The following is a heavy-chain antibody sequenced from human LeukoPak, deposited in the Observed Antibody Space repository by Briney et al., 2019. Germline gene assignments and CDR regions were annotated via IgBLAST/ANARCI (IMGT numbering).Heavy chain of an antibody. CDR2: IYYSGST. Sequence: SETLSLTCTVSGASISSTSHYWGWIRQPPGKGLEWIGSIYYSGSTYYNTALKSRGTISVEMSKNQCSLRVTSVTAADTAVYYCARSWGYDFWTGTLLDYWGQGTLVSVSS. V-gene: IGHV4-39*07. J-gene: IGHJ4*02. D-gene: IGHD3-3*01. CDR1: GASISSTSHY. CDR3: ARSWGYDFWTGTLLDY.